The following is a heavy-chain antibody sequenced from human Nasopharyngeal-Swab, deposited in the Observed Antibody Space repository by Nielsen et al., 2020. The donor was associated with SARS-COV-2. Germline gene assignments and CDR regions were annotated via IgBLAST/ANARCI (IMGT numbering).Heavy chain of an antibody. CDR1: GGSFSGYY. V-gene: IGHV4-59*01. D-gene: IGHD6-6*01. J-gene: IGHJ4*02. CDR2: IYYSGST. CDR3: ARGERRAARPPGGYFDY. Sequence: GSLRLSCAVYGGSFSGYYWSWIRQPPGKGLEWIGYIYYSGSTNYNPSLKSRVTISVDTSKNQFSLKLSSVTAADTAVYYCARGERRAARPPGGYFDYWGQGTLVTVSS.